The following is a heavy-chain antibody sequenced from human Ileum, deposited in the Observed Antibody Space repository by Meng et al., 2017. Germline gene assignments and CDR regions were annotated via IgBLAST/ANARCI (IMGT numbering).Heavy chain of an antibody. CDR2: INSNSGGT. CDR1: GYSFTGYY. V-gene: IGHV1-2*06. CDR3: ASRNYNYDDYFEY. Sequence: QVHVVQSGAEVKKPGASVKVSCKPSGYSFTGYYMHWVRQAPGQELEWMGRINSNSGGTNYAQKFKGRVTLTRDISTVYMELSSLRSDDTAVYYCASRNYNYDDYFEYWGQGTLVTVSS. D-gene: IGHD1-7*01. J-gene: IGHJ4*02.